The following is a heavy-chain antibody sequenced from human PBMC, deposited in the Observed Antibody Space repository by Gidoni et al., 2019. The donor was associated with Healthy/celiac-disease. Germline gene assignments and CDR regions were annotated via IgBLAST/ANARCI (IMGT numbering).Heavy chain of an antibody. CDR1: GGTFSSSA. V-gene: IGHV1-69*06. CDR3: ARGQDIVVVTAAGFDY. D-gene: IGHD2-2*01. J-gene: IGHJ4*02. CDR2: IIPIFGTE. Sequence: QVQLVQSGAEVKKPGSSVKVSCKSSGGTFSSSAISWVRQAPGQGLEWMGWIIPIFGTENDAQKFQGRVTITADKSTSTAYMELSSLRSEDTAVYYCARGQDIVVVTAAGFDYWGQGTLVTVSS.